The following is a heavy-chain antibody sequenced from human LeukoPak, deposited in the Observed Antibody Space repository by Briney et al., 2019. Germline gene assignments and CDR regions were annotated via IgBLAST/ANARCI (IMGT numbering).Heavy chain of an antibody. V-gene: IGHV5-51*01. D-gene: IGHD3-22*01. CDR2: IYPGDSDT. J-gene: IGHJ4*02. CDR1: GYRFTNYW. Sequence: PGESLKISCRGSGYRFTNYWIGWVRQMPGKGLEWMGIIYPGDSDTRYSPSFQGQVTISADKSISTAYLQWSSLKASDTAMYYCARSSYDSSGYYHEWGQGTLVTVSS. CDR3: ARSSYDSSGYYHE.